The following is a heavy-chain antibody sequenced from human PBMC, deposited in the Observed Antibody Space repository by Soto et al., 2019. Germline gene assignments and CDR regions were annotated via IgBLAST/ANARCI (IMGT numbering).Heavy chain of an antibody. CDR1: GFTFSSYG. J-gene: IGHJ4*02. V-gene: IGHV3-30*18. Sequence: PGGSLRLSCAASGFTFSSYGMHWVRQAPGKGLEWVAVISYDGSNKYYADSVKGRFTISRDNSKNTLYLQMNSLRAEDTAVYYCAKGGPKLEPDPQGRYFDYWGQGTLVTVSS. D-gene: IGHD1-1*01. CDR2: ISYDGSNK. CDR3: AKGGPKLEPDPQGRYFDY.